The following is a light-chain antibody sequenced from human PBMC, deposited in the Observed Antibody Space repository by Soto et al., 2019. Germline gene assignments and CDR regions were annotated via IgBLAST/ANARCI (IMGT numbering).Light chain of an antibody. CDR2: EVS. CDR3: GSYAGSNIVI. CDR1: SSDVGGYNY. J-gene: IGLJ2*01. V-gene: IGLV2-8*01. Sequence: QSAPTQPPSASGSPGQSVTISCTGTSSDVGGYNYVSWYQQHPGKAPKLMIYEVSKRPSGVPDRFSGSKSGNTASLTVSGLQAEDEAAYYCGSYAGSNIVIFGGGTKLTVL.